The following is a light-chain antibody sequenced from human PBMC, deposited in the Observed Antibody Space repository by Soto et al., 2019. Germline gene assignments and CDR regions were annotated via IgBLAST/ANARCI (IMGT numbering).Light chain of an antibody. Sequence: QSALTQPASVSGSPGQSITISCTGTSSDVGAYNYVSWYQQHPGKAPKLIIYEVSNRPSGVSHRFSGSKSGNTASLTISGLQAEDEADYYCSSYTSRSGVFGGGTKLTVL. J-gene: IGLJ2*01. CDR1: SSDVGAYNY. V-gene: IGLV2-14*01. CDR3: SSYTSRSGV. CDR2: EVS.